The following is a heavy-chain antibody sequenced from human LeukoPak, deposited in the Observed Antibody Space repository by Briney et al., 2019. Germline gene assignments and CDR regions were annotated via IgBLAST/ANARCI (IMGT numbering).Heavy chain of an antibody. CDR1: GGSFSGYY. V-gene: IGHV4-34*01. D-gene: IGHD6-13*01. J-gene: IGHJ6*02. Sequence: SETLSLTCAVYGGSFSGYYWSWIRQPPGKGLEWIGETNHSGSTNYNPSLKSRVTISVDTSKNQFSLKLSSVTAADTAVYYCARGAAAGTSGMDVWGQGTTVTVSS. CDR3: ARGAAAGTSGMDV. CDR2: TNHSGST.